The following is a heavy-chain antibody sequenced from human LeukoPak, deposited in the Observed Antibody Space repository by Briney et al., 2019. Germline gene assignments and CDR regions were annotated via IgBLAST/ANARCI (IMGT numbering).Heavy chain of an antibody. J-gene: IGHJ4*02. CDR2: IYYSGST. CDR1: GGSISSSSYY. CDR3: ARLGEDTAMVFSYFDY. D-gene: IGHD5-18*01. V-gene: IGHV4-39*01. Sequence: PSETLSLTCTVSGGSISSSSYYWGWIRQPPGKGLEWIGSIYYSGSTYYNPSLKSRVIISVDTSKNQFSLKLSSVTAADTAVYYCARLGEDTAMVFSYFDYWGQGTLVTVSS.